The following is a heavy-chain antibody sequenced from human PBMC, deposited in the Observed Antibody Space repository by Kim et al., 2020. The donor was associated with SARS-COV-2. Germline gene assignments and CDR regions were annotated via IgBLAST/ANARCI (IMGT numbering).Heavy chain of an antibody. J-gene: IGHJ4*02. CDR3: ARVAWLRKDFDY. CDR2: ISYDGSNK. D-gene: IGHD3-9*01. Sequence: GGSLRLSCAASGFTFSSYAMHWVRQAPGKGLEWVAVISYDGSNKYYADSVKGRFTISRDNSKNTLYLQMNSLRAEDTAVYYCARVAWLRKDFDYWGQGTLVTVSS. CDR1: GFTFSSYA. V-gene: IGHV3-30*04.